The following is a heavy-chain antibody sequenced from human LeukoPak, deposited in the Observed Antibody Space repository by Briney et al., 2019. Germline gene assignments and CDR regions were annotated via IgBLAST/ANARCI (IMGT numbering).Heavy chain of an antibody. V-gene: IGHV3-33*06. CDR2: IWYDGSNK. D-gene: IGHD6-13*01. J-gene: IGHJ6*02. Sequence: GGSLRLSCAASGFTFSSYGMHWVRQAPGKGLEWVAVIWYDGSNKYYADSVKGRFTISRDNSKNTLYLQMNSLRAEDTAVYYCAKDSSSWYVDGLYYYYGMDVWGQGTTVTVSS. CDR3: AKDSSSWYVDGLYYYYGMDV. CDR1: GFTFSSYG.